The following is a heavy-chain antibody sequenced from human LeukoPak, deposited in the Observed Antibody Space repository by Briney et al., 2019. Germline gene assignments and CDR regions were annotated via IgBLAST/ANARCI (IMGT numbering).Heavy chain of an antibody. CDR1: GDSVSLYY. V-gene: IGHV4-59*02. J-gene: IGHJ4*02. Sequence: SETLSLTCTVSGDSVSLYYWSWIRQPPGKGLEWIGNMYYSGSTTYNPSPKSRITLSVDTSKSQISLKLSSVTAADTAVYYCARGQRRLQDYWGQGTLVTVSS. CDR3: ARGQRRLQDY. CDR2: MYYSGST.